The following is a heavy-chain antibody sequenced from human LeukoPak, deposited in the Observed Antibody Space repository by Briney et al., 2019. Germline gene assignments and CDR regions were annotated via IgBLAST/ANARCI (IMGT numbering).Heavy chain of an antibody. Sequence: SETLSLTCTVSGGSISSYYWSWIRQPPGKGLEWIGYIYYSGSTNYNPSLKSRVTISVDTSKNQFSLQLSSVTAADTAVYYCASLHGYGSGGPWGQGTLVTVSS. CDR2: IYYSGST. CDR1: GGSISSYY. CDR3: ASLHGYGSGGP. J-gene: IGHJ5*02. D-gene: IGHD3-10*01. V-gene: IGHV4-59*08.